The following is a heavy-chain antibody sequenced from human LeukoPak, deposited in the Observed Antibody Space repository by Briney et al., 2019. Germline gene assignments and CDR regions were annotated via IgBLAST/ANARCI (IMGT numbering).Heavy chain of an antibody. Sequence: ASVSVSCKASGYTFTSYGISWVRQAPGQGLEWMGIINPSGGSTSYAQKFQGRVTMTRDTSTSTVYMELSSLRSEDTAVYYCASGVAARPSNYYYYYGMDVWGQGTTVTVSS. J-gene: IGHJ6*02. CDR1: GYTFTSYG. D-gene: IGHD6-6*01. V-gene: IGHV1-46*01. CDR3: ASGVAARPSNYYYYYGMDV. CDR2: INPSGGST.